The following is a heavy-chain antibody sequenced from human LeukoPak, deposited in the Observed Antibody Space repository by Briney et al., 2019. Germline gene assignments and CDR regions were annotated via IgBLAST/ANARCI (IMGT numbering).Heavy chain of an antibody. J-gene: IGHJ5*02. CDR2: ISSSSSTI. CDR1: GFTFSSYS. D-gene: IGHD3-3*01. V-gene: IGHV3-48*01. Sequence: PGGSLRLSCAASGFTFSSYSMNWVRQAPGKGLEWVSYISSSSSTIYYADSVKGRFTISRDNAKNSLYLQMNSLRAEDTAVYYCARGDFWSGYGGFDPWGQGTLVTVSS. CDR3: ARGDFWSGYGGFDP.